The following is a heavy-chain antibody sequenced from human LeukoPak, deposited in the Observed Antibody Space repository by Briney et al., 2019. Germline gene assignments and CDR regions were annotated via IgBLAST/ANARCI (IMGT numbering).Heavy chain of an antibody. Sequence: PRGSLRLSCAASGFTFDDYGMSWVRQAPGKGLEWVSGINWNGGSTGYADSVKGRFTISRDNAKNTLYLQMNSLRAEDTAVYYCAKEGPDYGSGGMDVWGQGTTVTVSS. D-gene: IGHD4-17*01. V-gene: IGHV3-20*04. CDR2: INWNGGST. CDR3: AKEGPDYGSGGMDV. CDR1: GFTFDDYG. J-gene: IGHJ6*02.